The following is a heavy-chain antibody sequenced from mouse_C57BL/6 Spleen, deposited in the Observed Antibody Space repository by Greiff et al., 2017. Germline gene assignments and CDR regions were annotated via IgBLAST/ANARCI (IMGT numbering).Heavy chain of an antibody. D-gene: IGHD2-4*01. J-gene: IGHJ4*01. CDR1: GYTFTSYW. Sequence: QVQLQQSGAELVKPGASVKLSCKASGYTFTSYWMHWVKQRPGQGLEWIGMIHPNSGSTNYNEKFKSKATLTVDKSSSTAYMQLISLTSEDSAVYYCTRDYDYEDYYAMDYWGQGTSVTVSS. V-gene: IGHV1-64*01. CDR2: IHPNSGST. CDR3: TRDYDYEDYYAMDY.